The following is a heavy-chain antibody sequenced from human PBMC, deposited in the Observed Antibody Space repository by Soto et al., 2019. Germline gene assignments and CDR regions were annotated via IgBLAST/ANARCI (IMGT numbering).Heavy chain of an antibody. Sequence: ASVKVSCKASGYIFTTTAVHWVRQAPGQRLEWLGWMYTGTGNTKYSQSFQGRVTISRDTSANTAYLELSSLRSEDTAVYYCARGHAAFWSGFNLFDPWGQGTLVTVS. CDR3: ARGHAAFWSGFNLFDP. CDR2: MYTGTGNT. CDR1: GYIFTTTA. D-gene: IGHD3-3*01. V-gene: IGHV1-3*04. J-gene: IGHJ5*02.